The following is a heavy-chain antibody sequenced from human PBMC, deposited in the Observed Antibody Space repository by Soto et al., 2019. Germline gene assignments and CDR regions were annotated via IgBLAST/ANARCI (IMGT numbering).Heavy chain of an antibody. J-gene: IGHJ3*02. CDR3: AIAYSSGPPLSNAFDI. V-gene: IGHV1-69*02. D-gene: IGHD6-19*01. CDR2: IIPILGIA. CDR1: GGTFSSYT. Sequence: GASVKVSCKASGGTFSSYTISWVRQAPGQGLEWMGRIIPILGIANYAQKFQGRVTITADKSTSTAYMELSSLRSEDTAVYYCAIAYSSGPPLSNAFDIWGQGTMVTVSS.